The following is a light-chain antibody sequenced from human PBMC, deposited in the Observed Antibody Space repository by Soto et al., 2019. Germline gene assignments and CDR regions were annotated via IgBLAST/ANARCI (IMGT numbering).Light chain of an antibody. Sequence: DIVMTQSPLSLAVTPGEPASISCRSSQSLRHSNGYNYLDWYLQKPGQSPQFLIYLGSNRASGVPDRFSGSGSGTDFTLKISRVEAEDVGVYFCMQALQTPPTFGQGTKVDIK. CDR3: MQALQTPPT. J-gene: IGKJ1*01. CDR1: QSLRHSNGYNY. V-gene: IGKV2-28*01. CDR2: LGS.